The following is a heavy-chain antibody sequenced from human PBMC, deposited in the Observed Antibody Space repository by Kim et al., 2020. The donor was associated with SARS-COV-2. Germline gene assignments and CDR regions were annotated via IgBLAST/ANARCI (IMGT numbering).Heavy chain of an antibody. J-gene: IGHJ4*02. Sequence: GGSLRLSCAASGFIFSDYYMSWIRQAPGKGLEWVSYISSTSSYTNYADSVQGRFTISSNNAQNSLYLQMNSLRAEDTAVYYCARGSRLQLLDYWGQGTLVTVSS. CDR3: ARGSRLQLLDY. CDR1: GFIFSDYY. D-gene: IGHD6-6*01. CDR2: ISSTSSYT. V-gene: IGHV3-11*05.